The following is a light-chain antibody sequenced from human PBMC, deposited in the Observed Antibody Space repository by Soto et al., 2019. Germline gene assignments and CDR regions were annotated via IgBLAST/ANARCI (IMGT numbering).Light chain of an antibody. Sequence: DIQLTQSPSFLSASVGDRVTITCRASQGISSYLDWYQQKPGKAPKLLIYAASTLQSGVPSRFSGSGSGTEFTLTISSLQPEDFATYYCQQLNSYPRTFGQGKKLEIK. J-gene: IGKJ2*01. V-gene: IGKV1-9*01. CDR2: AAS. CDR3: QQLNSYPRT. CDR1: QGISSY.